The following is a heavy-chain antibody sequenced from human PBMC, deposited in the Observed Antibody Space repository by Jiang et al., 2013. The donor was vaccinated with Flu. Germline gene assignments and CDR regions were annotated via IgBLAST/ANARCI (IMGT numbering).Heavy chain of an antibody. CDR3: ARATIAHPGYYYYYYMDV. V-gene: IGHV4-59*11. D-gene: IGHD3-9*01. CDR2: IYYSGST. Sequence: GLVKPSETLSLTCTVSGGSISSHYWSWIRQPPGKGLEWIGYIYYSGSTNYNPSLKSRVTISVDTSKNQFSLKLSSVTAADTAVYYCARATIAHPGYYYYYYMDVWGKGTTVTVSS. J-gene: IGHJ6*03. CDR1: GGSISSHY.